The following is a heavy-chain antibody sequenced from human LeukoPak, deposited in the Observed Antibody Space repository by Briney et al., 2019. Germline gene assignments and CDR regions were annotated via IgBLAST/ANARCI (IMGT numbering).Heavy chain of an antibody. D-gene: IGHD4-17*01. V-gene: IGHV1-8*01. CDR1: GYTFTSYD. CDR2: MNPNSGNT. Sequence: ASVKISCKASGYTFTSYDINWVRQATGQGLEWMGWMNPNSGNTGYAQKLQGRVTMTRDTSISTAYMQLRSLTSDDTAVYYCARVPSDYADDGLAGTDSEYFPHWGQGTHVIVSS. J-gene: IGHJ1*01. CDR3: ARVPSDYADDGLAGTDSEYFPH.